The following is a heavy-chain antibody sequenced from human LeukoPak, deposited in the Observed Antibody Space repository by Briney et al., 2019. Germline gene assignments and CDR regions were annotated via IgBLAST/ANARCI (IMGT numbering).Heavy chain of an antibody. V-gene: IGHV3-53*01. CDR3: ARAAPRRDGYNYLDY. J-gene: IGHJ4*02. Sequence: GGSLRLSCAASGFTVSSNYMSWVRQAPGKGLEWVSVIYSGGSTYYADPVKGRFTISRDNSKNTLYLQMNSLRAEDTAVYYCARAAPRRDGYNYLDYWGQGTLVTVSS. CDR2: IYSGGST. D-gene: IGHD5-24*01. CDR1: GFTVSSNY.